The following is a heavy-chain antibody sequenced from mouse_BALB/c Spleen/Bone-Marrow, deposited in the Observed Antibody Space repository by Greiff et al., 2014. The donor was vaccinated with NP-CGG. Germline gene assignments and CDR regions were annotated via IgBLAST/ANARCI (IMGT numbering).Heavy chain of an antibody. D-gene: IGHD2-14*01. CDR2: IWAGGST. CDR1: GFSLISYG. Sequence: QVQLKESGPGLVAPSQSLSISCTVSGFSLISYGVHWVRQPPGKGLEWLGVIWAGGSTNYNSALMSRLSIGKDNSKSQVFLKMNSLQTDDTAIYYCAREDFRYDSFDYWGQGTTLTVSS. CDR3: AREDFRYDSFDY. J-gene: IGHJ2*01. V-gene: IGHV2-9*02.